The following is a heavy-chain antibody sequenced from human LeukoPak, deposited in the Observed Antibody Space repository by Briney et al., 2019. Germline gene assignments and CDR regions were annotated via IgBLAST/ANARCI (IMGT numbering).Heavy chain of an antibody. Sequence: PGGSLRLSCAASGVTFSSYAMSWVRQAPGKRLEWVSAISGSGGSTYYAESVKGGFTISRDNSKNPLYLQMNSMRAEDTAVYYCAKDPLVNSQEYFDYWGQGTLVTVSS. CDR3: AKDPLVNSQEYFDY. V-gene: IGHV3-23*01. CDR2: ISGSGGST. CDR1: GVTFSSYA. D-gene: IGHD2/OR15-2a*01. J-gene: IGHJ4*02.